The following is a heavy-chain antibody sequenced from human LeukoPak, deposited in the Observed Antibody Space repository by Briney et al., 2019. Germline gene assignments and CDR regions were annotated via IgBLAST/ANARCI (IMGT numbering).Heavy chain of an antibody. Sequence: ASVKVSCKASGYTFTGYYMHWVRQAPGQGLEWMGWINPNSGGTNYAQKFQGRVTMTRDTSISTAYMGLSRLRSDDTAAYYCAREAGYCSSTSCYASDIVATIWPPDYWGQGTLVTVSS. D-gene: IGHD2-2*01. CDR3: AREAGYCSSTSCYASDIVATIWPPDY. J-gene: IGHJ4*02. V-gene: IGHV1-2*02. CDR2: INPNSGGT. CDR1: GYTFTGYY.